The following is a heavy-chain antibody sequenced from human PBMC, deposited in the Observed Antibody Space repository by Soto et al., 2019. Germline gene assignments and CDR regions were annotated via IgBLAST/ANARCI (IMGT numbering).Heavy chain of an antibody. J-gene: IGHJ6*02. CDR2: IYPGDSDT. CDR3: AGSVAVNYYGMDV. CDR1: GYSFTSYW. D-gene: IGHD6-19*01. Sequence: PGESLKISCKGSGYSFTSYWIGWVRQMPGKGLEWMGIIYPGDSDTRYSPSFQGQVTISXDXXXXTXYXQXXXLKAXDTAMYYCAGSVAVNYYGMDVWGQGTTVTVSS. V-gene: IGHV5-51*01.